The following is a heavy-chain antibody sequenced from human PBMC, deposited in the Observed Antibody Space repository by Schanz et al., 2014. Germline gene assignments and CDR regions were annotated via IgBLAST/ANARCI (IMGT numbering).Heavy chain of an antibody. CDR3: AIHLVNAYGMDV. CDR1: GGPFSGYF. D-gene: IGHD3-3*02. J-gene: IGHJ6*02. V-gene: IGHV4-34*01. Sequence: QVQLQQWGAGLLKPSETLSLTCAVYGGPFSGYFWSWIRQSPGKGLQWIGEIHHSGSIIYNPSLRSGVTISMDTSKNQFFLKVPSVTAADTAVYYCAIHLVNAYGMDVWGQGTAVTVSS. CDR2: IHHSGSI.